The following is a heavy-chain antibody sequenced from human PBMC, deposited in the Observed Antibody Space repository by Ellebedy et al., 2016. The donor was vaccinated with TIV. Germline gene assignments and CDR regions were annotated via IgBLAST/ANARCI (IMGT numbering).Heavy chain of an antibody. CDR1: GFTFSRHW. J-gene: IGHJ4*01. V-gene: IGHV3-74*01. CDR3: STLSDTGY. D-gene: IGHD2-21*02. Sequence: GESLKISCAASGFTFSRHWMHWLRQAPGKGLVWLSRINGDGGFTSHADFVKGRFTISRDNAKNTLYLQMNSLKAADKAMYYCSTLSDTGYWGHGTLVTVSS. CDR2: INGDGGFT.